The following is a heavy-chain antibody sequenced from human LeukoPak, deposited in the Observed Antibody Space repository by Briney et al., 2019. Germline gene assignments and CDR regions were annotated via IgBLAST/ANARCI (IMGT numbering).Heavy chain of an antibody. Sequence: PGGSLRLSRVASGFTFSSYGMHWVRQAPGKGLEWVAVIWYDGTNKYYADSVKGRFTISRDSPKNTLYLQMNSLRAEDTAVYYCARAAYDNSGYLTLWGQGTLVTVSS. CDR1: GFTFSSYG. V-gene: IGHV3-33*01. J-gene: IGHJ4*02. CDR2: IWYDGTNK. D-gene: IGHD3-22*01. CDR3: ARAAYDNSGYLTL.